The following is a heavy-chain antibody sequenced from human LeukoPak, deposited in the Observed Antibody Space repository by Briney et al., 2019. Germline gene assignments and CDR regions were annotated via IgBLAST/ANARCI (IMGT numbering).Heavy chain of an antibody. V-gene: IGHV3-7*01. Sequence: GRSLRLSCAASGFTFSSYGMHWVRQAPGKGLEWVANIKQDGSEKYYVDSVKGRFTISRDNAKNSLYLQMNSLRAEDTAVYYCARDESYCSSTSCYLYYYYYGMDVWGQGTTVTVSS. CDR1: GFTFSSYG. D-gene: IGHD2-2*01. CDR2: IKQDGSEK. CDR3: ARDESYCSSTSCYLYYYYYGMDV. J-gene: IGHJ6*02.